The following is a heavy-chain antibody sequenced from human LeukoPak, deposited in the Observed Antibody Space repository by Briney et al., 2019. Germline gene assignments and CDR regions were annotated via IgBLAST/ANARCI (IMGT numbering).Heavy chain of an antibody. CDR1: GGSISSDY. Sequence: SETLALTCTVPGGSISSDYWTWIRQPPGKGLEWIGYTFSSGSTNSNPSLKSRVTISIDTSKNQFSLKLSSVTAADTAVYYCVRRTSLRRANYNYYFFDYWAQGILVTVSS. V-gene: IGHV4-4*08. D-gene: IGHD5-24*01. CDR2: TFSSGST. J-gene: IGHJ4*02. CDR3: VRRTSLRRANYNYYFFDY.